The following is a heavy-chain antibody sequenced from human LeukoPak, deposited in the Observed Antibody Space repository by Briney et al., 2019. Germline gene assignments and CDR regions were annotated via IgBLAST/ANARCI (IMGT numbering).Heavy chain of an antibody. CDR2: IKQDGSEK. V-gene: IGHV3-7*01. J-gene: IGHJ4*02. CDR1: GFTINSYW. D-gene: IGHD2-21*02. CDR3: ARGGGDHHFDY. Sequence: GGSLRLSCVASGFTINSYWMNWVRQAPGKGLEWVANIKQDGSEKKYVDSVKGRFTISRDNAKNSLYLQMNNLRVEDTAVYYCARGGGDHHFDYWGQGTLVTVSS.